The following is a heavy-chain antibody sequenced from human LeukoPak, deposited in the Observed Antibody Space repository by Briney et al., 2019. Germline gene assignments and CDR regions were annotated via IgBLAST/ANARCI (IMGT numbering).Heavy chain of an antibody. CDR2: INPDGSTT. V-gene: IGHV3-74*01. Sequence: GGSLRLSCAASGFTVSSNYMSWVRQAPGKGLVWVSRINPDGSTTYYADSVKGRITISRDNAKNTLYLQMNSLRADDTAVYYCGGSRSFFWGQGTLVTVSS. J-gene: IGHJ4*02. D-gene: IGHD6-13*01. CDR1: GFTVSSNY. CDR3: GGSRSFF.